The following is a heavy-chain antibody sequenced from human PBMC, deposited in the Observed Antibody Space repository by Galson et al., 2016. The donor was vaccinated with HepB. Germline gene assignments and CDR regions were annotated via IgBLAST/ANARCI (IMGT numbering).Heavy chain of an antibody. CDR3: VKGSSSWYGGGMDV. CDR1: GFTFEDYA. Sequence: SLRLSCAVSGFTFEDYAMHWVRQTPGKGLEWVSTISWNNKSIAYADFVKGRFTISRDNAKNSLFLRMNSVTSEDTALYFCVKGSSSWYGGGMDVWGQGTTVTVSS. V-gene: IGHV3-9*01. CDR2: ISWNNKSI. D-gene: IGHD6-13*01. J-gene: IGHJ6*02.